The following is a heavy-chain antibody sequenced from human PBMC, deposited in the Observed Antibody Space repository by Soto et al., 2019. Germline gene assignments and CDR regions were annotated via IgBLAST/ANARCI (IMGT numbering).Heavy chain of an antibody. J-gene: IGHJ5*02. D-gene: IGHD5-12*01. CDR3: ARARYSGYDYFSGAGWFDP. Sequence: GVLRLSCAASGFTFSSYSMNWVRQAPGKGLEWVSSISSSSSYIYYADSVKGRFTISRDNAKNSLYLQMNSLRAEDTAVYYCARARYSGYDYFSGAGWFDPWGQGTLVTVSS. V-gene: IGHV3-21*01. CDR2: ISSSSSYI. CDR1: GFTFSSYS.